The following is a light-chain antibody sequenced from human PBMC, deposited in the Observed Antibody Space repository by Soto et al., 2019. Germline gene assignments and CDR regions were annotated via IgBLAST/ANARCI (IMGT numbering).Light chain of an antibody. CDR2: AAS. V-gene: IGKV1-17*03. CDR3: LQYNSYPWT. J-gene: IGKJ1*01. CDR1: QGVSNS. Sequence: DIQMTQSPSAMSASVGDRVTMTCRASQGVSNSLAWFQQKPGEVPKRLIYAASTLQSGVPSRFSGSGSGTELTLTIRSLQPEDLASYYCLQYNSYPWTFGQGTKVEIK.